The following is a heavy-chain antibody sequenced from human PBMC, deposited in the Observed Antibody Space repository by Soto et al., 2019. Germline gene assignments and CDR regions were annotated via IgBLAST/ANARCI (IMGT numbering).Heavy chain of an antibody. CDR1: GFTFSSYA. J-gene: IGHJ6*02. D-gene: IGHD6-13*01. CDR2: ISGSGGST. Sequence: SGGSLRLSCAASGFTFSSYAMSWVRQAPGKGLEWVSAISGSGGSTYYADSVKGRFTISRDNSKNTLYLQMNSLRAEDTAVYYCAKVLFSGQQQLVPSWSYYGMDVWGQGTTVTVS. V-gene: IGHV3-23*01. CDR3: AKVLFSGQQQLVPSWSYYGMDV.